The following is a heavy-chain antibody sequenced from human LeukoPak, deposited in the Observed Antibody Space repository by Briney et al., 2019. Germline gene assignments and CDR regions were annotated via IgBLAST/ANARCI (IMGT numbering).Heavy chain of an antibody. CDR3: ARDWADYEELGWFDP. J-gene: IGHJ5*02. CDR1: GYTFTGYY. V-gene: IGHV1-2*02. D-gene: IGHD3-10*01. Sequence: ASVKVSCKASGYTFTGYYMHWVRQAPGQGLEWMGWINPNSGGTSYAQKFQARVTMTRDTSISTAYMELSRLRSDDTAVYYCARDWADYEELGWFDPWGQGTLVTVSS. CDR2: INPNSGGT.